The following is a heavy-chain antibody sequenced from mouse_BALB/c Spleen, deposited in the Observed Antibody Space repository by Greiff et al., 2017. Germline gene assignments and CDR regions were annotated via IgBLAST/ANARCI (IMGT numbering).Heavy chain of an antibody. CDR2: ISYDGSN. V-gene: IGHV3-6*02. D-gene: IGHD2-3*01. CDR1: GYSITSGYY. CDR3: ARDALYDGFDY. J-gene: IGHJ2*01. Sequence: EVQLQQSGPGLVQPSQSLSLTCSVTGYSITSGYYWNWIRQFPGNKLEWMGYISYDGSNNYNPSLKNRISITRDTSKNQFFLRLNSVTTEDTATYYCARDALYDGFDYWGQGTTLTVSS.